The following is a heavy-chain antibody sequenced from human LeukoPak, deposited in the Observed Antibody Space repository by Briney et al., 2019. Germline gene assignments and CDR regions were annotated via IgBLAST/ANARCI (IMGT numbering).Heavy chain of an antibody. CDR3: ARDRGIAVAGTYFQH. Sequence: SETLSLTCTVSGYSISSGYYWGWIRQPPGKGLEWIGSIYHSGSTYYNPSLKSRVTISVDTSKNQFSLKLSSVTAADTAVYYCARDRGIAVAGTYFQHWGQGTLVTVSS. J-gene: IGHJ1*01. CDR1: GYSISSGYY. D-gene: IGHD6-19*01. CDR2: IYHSGST. V-gene: IGHV4-38-2*02.